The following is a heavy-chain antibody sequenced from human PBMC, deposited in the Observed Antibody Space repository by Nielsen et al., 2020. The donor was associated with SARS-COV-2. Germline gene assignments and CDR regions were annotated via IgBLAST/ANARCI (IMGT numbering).Heavy chain of an antibody. V-gene: IGHV3-66*01. CDR3: LGGPSSSIASLPHH. CDR2: IYAGGIT. J-gene: IGHJ5*02. D-gene: IGHD6-6*01. Sequence: GESLKISCAASGFTVSSNYMTWVRQAPGKGLDWVSVIYAGGITYYADSVKGRFTISRDNSKNTLYLQMNSLRAEDTAVYYCLGGPSSSIASLPHHWGQGTLVTVSS. CDR1: GFTVSSNY.